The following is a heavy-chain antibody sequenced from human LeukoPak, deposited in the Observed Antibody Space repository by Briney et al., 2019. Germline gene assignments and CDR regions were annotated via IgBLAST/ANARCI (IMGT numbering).Heavy chain of an antibody. V-gene: IGHV1-18*01. CDR3: ARDLVYYNSSGYRLGFDC. Sequence: ASVKVSCKASGCTFTSCGISWVRQAPGQGLEWMGWISAYNGNTNYAQKLQGRVTMTTDTSTSTAYMELRSLRSDDTAVYYCARDLVYYNSSGYRLGFDCWGQGTLVTVSS. J-gene: IGHJ4*02. CDR2: ISAYNGNT. D-gene: IGHD3-22*01. CDR1: GCTFTSCG.